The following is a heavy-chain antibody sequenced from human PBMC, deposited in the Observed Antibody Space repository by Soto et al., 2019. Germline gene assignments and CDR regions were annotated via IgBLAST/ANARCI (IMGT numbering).Heavy chain of an antibody. J-gene: IGHJ6*02. CDR2: IWYDGSNK. Sequence: GGSLRLSCAASGFTFSSYGMHWVRQAPGKGLEWVAVIWYDGSNKYYADSVKGLFTISRDNSKNTLYLQMNSLRAEDTAVYYCARGGVLIRGVIIYYGMDVWGQGTTVTVSS. V-gene: IGHV3-33*01. D-gene: IGHD3-10*01. CDR3: ARGGVLIRGVIIYYGMDV. CDR1: GFTFSSYG.